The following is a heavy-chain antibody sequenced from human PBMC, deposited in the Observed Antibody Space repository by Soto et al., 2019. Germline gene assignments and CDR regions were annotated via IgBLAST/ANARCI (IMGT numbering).Heavy chain of an antibody. CDR2: ISPYTGNT. Sequence: QVQLVQSGDEVKKPGASVKVSCKASGYIFVNYGIAWVRQAPGQGLEWMGWISPYTGNTHPAIKLQGRLTMTTDTSTSTAYMDLGSLTSDDTAVYYCVMVDNYVTPTPQDVWGQGTTVTVSS. CDR1: GYIFVNYG. CDR3: VMVDNYVTPTPQDV. V-gene: IGHV1-18*01. J-gene: IGHJ6*02. D-gene: IGHD3-16*01.